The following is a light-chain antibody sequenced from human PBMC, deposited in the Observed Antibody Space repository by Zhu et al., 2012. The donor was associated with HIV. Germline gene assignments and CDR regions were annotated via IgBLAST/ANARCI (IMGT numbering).Light chain of an antibody. CDR3: QQYNSYPIT. J-gene: IGKJ3*01. CDR1: QGISSW. V-gene: IGKV1-5*03. Sequence: IWMTQSPSLLSASTGDRVTISCRMSQGISSWLAWYQQKPGKAPKLLIYKASSLESGVPSRFSGSGSGTEFTLTISSLQPDDFATYYCQQYNSYPITFGPGTKVDIK. CDR2: KAS.